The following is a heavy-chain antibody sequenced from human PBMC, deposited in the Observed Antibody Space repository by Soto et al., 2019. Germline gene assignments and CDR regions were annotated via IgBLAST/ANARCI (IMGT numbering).Heavy chain of an antibody. Sequence: PSDTLSLTCDVYGGSFSGYYWTWIRQPPGTGLEWIGEINHSGSTNYNPSLKSRVTISVDTSKNQFSLKLTSVTAADTAVYYCARDKITGLFDYWGQGTLVTVSS. D-gene: IGHD2-8*02. CDR3: ARDKITGLFDY. V-gene: IGHV4-34*01. CDR1: GGSFSGYY. J-gene: IGHJ4*02. CDR2: INHSGST.